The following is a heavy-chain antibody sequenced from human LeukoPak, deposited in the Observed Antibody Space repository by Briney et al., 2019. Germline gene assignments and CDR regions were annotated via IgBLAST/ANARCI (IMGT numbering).Heavy chain of an antibody. J-gene: IGHJ4*02. D-gene: IGHD3-10*01. CDR2: INRGGNT. CDR1: GGSFSGYY. Sequence: PSETLSLTCAVYGGSFSGYYWGWIRQPPGKGLEWIGEINRGGNTGYNPSLKSRVTISVDTSKNHFSLKLSSVTAADTAVYYCARGLGSGSYYNAYWGQGTLVTVPS. V-gene: IGHV4-34*01. CDR3: ARGLGSGSYYNAY.